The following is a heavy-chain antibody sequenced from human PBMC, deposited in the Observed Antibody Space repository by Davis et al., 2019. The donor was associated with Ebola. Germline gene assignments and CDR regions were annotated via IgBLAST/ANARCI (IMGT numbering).Heavy chain of an antibody. CDR1: GYTFTSYY. D-gene: IGHD2-15*01. CDR2: ISAYNGNT. J-gene: IGHJ5*02. Sequence: AASVKVSCKASGYTFTSYYMHWVRQAPGQGLEWMGWISAYNGNTNYAQKLQGRVTMTTDTSTSTAYMELRSLRSDDTAVYYCAAGSGADPPWFDPWGQGTLVTVSS. V-gene: IGHV1-18*04. CDR3: AAGSGADPPWFDP.